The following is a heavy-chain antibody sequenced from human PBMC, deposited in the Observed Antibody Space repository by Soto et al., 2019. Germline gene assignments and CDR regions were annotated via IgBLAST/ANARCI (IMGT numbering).Heavy chain of an antibody. J-gene: IGHJ6*02. Sequence: SVKVSCKASGFTFTSSAVQWVRQARGQRLEWIGWIVVGSGNTNYAQKFQERVTITRDMSTSTAYMELSSLRSEDTAVYYCAASGITMVRGVIISYYYYGMDVWGQGTTVTVSS. D-gene: IGHD3-10*01. CDR3: AASGITMVRGVIISYYYYGMDV. V-gene: IGHV1-58*01. CDR2: IVVGSGNT. CDR1: GFTFTSSA.